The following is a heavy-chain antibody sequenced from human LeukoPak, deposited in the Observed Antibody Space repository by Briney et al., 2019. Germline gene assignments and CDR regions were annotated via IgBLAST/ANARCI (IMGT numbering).Heavy chain of an antibody. V-gene: IGHV4-34*01. CDR3: ARGRRRFGELLVWGSNWFDP. D-gene: IGHD3-10*01. J-gene: IGHJ5*02. CDR1: GGSFSGYY. CDR2: INHSGST. Sequence: SETLSLTCAVYGGSFSGYYWSWIRQPPGKGLEWIGEINHSGSTNYNPSLKSRVTISVDTSKNQFSLKLSSVTAADTAVYYCARGRRRFGELLVWGSNWFDPWGQGTLVTVSS.